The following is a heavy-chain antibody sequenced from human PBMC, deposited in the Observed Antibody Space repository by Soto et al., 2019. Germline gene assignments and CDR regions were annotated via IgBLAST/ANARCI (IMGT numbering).Heavy chain of an antibody. CDR2: ISYDGSNK. CDR1: GFTFSSYG. V-gene: IGHV3-30*18. Sequence: HPGGSLRLSCAASGFTFSSYGMHWVRQAPGKGLEWVAVISYDGSNKYYADSVKGRFTISRDNSKNTLYLQMNSLRAEDTAVYYCAKGLLKWELLIGMDVWGQGTTVTVSS. J-gene: IGHJ6*02. D-gene: IGHD1-26*01. CDR3: AKGLLKWELLIGMDV.